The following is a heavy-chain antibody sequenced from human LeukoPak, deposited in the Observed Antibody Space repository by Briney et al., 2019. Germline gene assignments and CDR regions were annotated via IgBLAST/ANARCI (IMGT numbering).Heavy chain of an antibody. J-gene: IGHJ3*02. V-gene: IGHV1-2*02. CDR1: GYTFTGYY. CDR3: ARGVFVVVPADAFDI. D-gene: IGHD2-2*01. CDR2: INPNSGGT. Sequence: ASVKVSCKASGYTFTGYYMHWVRQAPGQGLEWMGWINPNSGGTNYAQKSQGRVTMTRDTSISTAYMELSRLRSDDTAVYYCARGVFVVVPADAFDIWGQGTMVTVSS.